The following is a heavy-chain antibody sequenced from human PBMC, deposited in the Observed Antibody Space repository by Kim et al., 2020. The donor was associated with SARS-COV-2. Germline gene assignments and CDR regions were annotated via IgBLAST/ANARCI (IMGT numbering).Heavy chain of an antibody. V-gene: IGHV3-33*01. CDR3: ARDHCSSTSCYVSDYFD. D-gene: IGHD2-2*01. CDR2: IWYDGSNK. J-gene: IGHJ4*01. Sequence: GGSLRLSCAASGFTFSSYAMHWVRQAPGKGLEWVAVIWYDGSNKYYADSVKGRFTISRDNSNNTLYLQMNSLRAEDTAVYYCARDHCSSTSCYVSDYFD. CDR1: GFTFSSYA.